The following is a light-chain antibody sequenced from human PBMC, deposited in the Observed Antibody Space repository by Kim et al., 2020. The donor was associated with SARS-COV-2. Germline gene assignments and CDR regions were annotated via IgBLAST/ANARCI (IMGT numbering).Light chain of an antibody. CDR1: KFHERY. CDR3: QAWDVNTWV. Sequence: SVSPGQTARIPCSGDKFHERYINWYQYNPGQSPVLVIYQDDKRPSGFPERFSGSSSGNTATLTITGTQAMDEADYFCQAWDVNTWVFGGGTQLTVL. V-gene: IGLV3-1*01. CDR2: QDD. J-gene: IGLJ3*02.